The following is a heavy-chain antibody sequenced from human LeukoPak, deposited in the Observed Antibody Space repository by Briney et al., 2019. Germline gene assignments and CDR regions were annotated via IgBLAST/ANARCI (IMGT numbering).Heavy chain of an antibody. D-gene: IGHD1-26*01. CDR1: GDSISTTSSY. J-gene: IGHJ4*02. CDR2: IYFRGST. V-gene: IGHV4-39*01. CDR3: ARQRRIVGGHVYHFDY. Sequence: PSETLSLTCTVSGDSISTTSSYWGWIRQPPGKGLEWIGNIYFRGSTYCNPSLKSRVTISVDTSKNQFSLQLTSLTATDTAVYYCARQRRIVGGHVYHFDYRGQGTLVTVSS.